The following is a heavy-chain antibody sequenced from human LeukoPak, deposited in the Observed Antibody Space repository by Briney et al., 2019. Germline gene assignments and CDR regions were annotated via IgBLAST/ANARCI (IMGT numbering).Heavy chain of an antibody. CDR1: GGSISSYY. D-gene: IGHD1-1*01. CDR2: IYYSGST. Sequence: PSETLSLTCTVSGGSISSYYWSWIRQPPGKGLEWIGYIYYSGSTNYNPSLKSRVTISVDTSKNQFSLKLSSVTAADTAVYYRARETSTDAFDIWGQGTMVTVSS. J-gene: IGHJ3*02. CDR3: ARETSTDAFDI. V-gene: IGHV4-59*01.